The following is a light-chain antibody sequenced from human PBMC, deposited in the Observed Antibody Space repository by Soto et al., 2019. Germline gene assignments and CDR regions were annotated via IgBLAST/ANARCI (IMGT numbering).Light chain of an antibody. J-gene: IGLJ2*01. CDR1: SSNIGAGYD. V-gene: IGLV1-40*01. CDR2: GNN. Sequence: QSVVTQPPSVSGAPGQRVTISCTGSSSNIGAGYDVHWYQQFPGTAPKLLIYGNNNRPSGVTVRFSGSKSGTSASLDITGLQAEDEADYYCQSFDTRLNSVVFGGGTKLTVL. CDR3: QSFDTRLNSVV.